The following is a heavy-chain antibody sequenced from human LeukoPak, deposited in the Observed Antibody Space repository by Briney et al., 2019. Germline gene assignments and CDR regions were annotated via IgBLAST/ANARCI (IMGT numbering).Heavy chain of an antibody. CDR3: AAVKYDYGDPVGWFDP. Sequence: GGSLRLSCAASGFPFSASAMTWVRQAPGKGLEWVSHILSTGTTYYADSVRGRFTISRDNSKNTLYLLMTSLRADDTAVYYCAAVKYDYGDPVGWFDPWGQGTLVTVSS. D-gene: IGHD4-17*01. J-gene: IGHJ5*02. CDR1: GFPFSASA. CDR2: ILSTGTT. V-gene: IGHV3-23*01.